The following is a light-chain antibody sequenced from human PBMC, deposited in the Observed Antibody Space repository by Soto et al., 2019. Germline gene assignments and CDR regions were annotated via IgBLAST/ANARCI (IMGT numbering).Light chain of an antibody. V-gene: IGKV3-15*01. CDR2: GAS. CDR3: QQYDKWPPT. J-gene: IGKJ1*01. Sequence: VVITQSPATLSVSPGERATLSCRASHSLSTNLAWYQQKHGQAPSLLIYGASTRATGVPPRFSGSGSGTEFTLTISSLQSEDFAVYCCQQYDKWPPTLGQGTKVDIK. CDR1: HSLSTN.